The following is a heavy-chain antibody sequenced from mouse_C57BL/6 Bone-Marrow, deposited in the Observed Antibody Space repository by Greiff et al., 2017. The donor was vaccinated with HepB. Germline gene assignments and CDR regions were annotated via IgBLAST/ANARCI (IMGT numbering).Heavy chain of an antibody. CDR3: ARGYSYYYGSSWDY. J-gene: IGHJ2*01. CDR1: GYTFTSYG. CDR2: IYPRSGNT. Sequence: VQLQQSGPELARPGASVKLSCKASGYTFTSYGISWVKQRTGQGLEWIGEIYPRSGNTYYNEKFKGKATLTADKSSSTAYMELRSLTSEDSAVYFCARGYSYYYGSSWDYWGQGTTLTVSS. V-gene: IGHV1-81*01. D-gene: IGHD1-1*01.